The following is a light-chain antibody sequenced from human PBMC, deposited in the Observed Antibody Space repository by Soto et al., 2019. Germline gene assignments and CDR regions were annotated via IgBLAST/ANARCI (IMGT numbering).Light chain of an antibody. CDR3: QQYNNWPPLT. CDR2: GAS. V-gene: IGKV3-15*01. Sequence: EIVMTQSPATLSVSPGERATLSCRASQSVSSNLAWFQQKPGQAPRLLIYGASTRATGIPARFSGIGSGTDFTLTISSLQSEDFAVYDCQQYNNWPPLTFGQGTKVEIK. CDR1: QSVSSN. J-gene: IGKJ1*01.